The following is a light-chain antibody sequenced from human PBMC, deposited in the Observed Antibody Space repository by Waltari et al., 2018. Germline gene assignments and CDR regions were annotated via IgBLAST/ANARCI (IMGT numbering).Light chain of an antibody. CDR3: ASYAGTSKLV. J-gene: IGLJ2*01. CDR2: EVN. Sequence: QSALTQPPSASGSPGQSVTISCTGTSSDIGGYNYVSWYQQHPGKAPKLMIYEVNKRPSGVPDRCSGFKSVNTASLTVSGLQAEDEADYYGASYAGTSKLVFGGGTKLTVV. CDR1: SSDIGGYNY. V-gene: IGLV2-8*01.